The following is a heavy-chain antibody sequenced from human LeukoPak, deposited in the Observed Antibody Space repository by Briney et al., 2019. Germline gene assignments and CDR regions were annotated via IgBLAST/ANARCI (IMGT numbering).Heavy chain of an antibody. D-gene: IGHD2-15*01. J-gene: IGHJ5*02. CDR2: IIPIFGTA. CDR1: GGTFSSYA. CDR3: ARWARYCSGGSCDHWFDP. Sequence: ASVKVSRKASGGTFSSYAISWVRQAPGQGLEWMGGIIPIFGTANYAQKFQGRVTITADESTSTAYMELSSLRSEDTAVYYCARWARYCSGGSCDHWFDPWGQGTLVTVSS. V-gene: IGHV1-69*13.